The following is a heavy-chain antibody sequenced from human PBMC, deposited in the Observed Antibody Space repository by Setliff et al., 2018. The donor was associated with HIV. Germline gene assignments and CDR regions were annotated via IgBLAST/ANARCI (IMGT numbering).Heavy chain of an antibody. CDR3: ARAGVVEGYYYYYYMDV. CDR2: ISGLGGGTI. V-gene: IGHV3-48*01. CDR1: GFTFDSYS. J-gene: IGHJ6*03. Sequence: PGGSLRLSCATSGFTFDSYSIIWVRQAPGKGLEWVSYISGLGGGTIYYADSVRGRFTISIDDAEKSVCLQMNSLRAEDTAVYYCARAGVVEGYYYYYYMDVWGKGTTVTVSS. D-gene: IGHD2-15*01.